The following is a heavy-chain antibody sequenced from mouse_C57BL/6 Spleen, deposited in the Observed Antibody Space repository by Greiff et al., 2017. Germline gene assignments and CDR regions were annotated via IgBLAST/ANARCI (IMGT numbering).Heavy chain of an antibody. CDR1: GYAFSSYW. Sequence: QVQLQQSGAELVKPGASVKISCKASGYAFSSYWMNWVKQRPGKGLEWIGQIYPGDGATNYNGKFKGKATLTADKSSSTDSMQLSRLTSEDSAVYFCGREFAYWGQGTLVTVSA. J-gene: IGHJ3*01. CDR3: GREFAY. CDR2: IYPGDGAT. V-gene: IGHV1-80*01.